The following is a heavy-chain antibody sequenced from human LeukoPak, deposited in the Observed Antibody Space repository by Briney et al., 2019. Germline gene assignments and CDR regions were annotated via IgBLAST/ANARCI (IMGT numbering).Heavy chain of an antibody. Sequence: SETLSLTCTVSGYSISSGYYWGWIRQPPGKGLEWTGSIYHSGSTYYNPSLKSRVTISVDTSKNQFSLKLSSVTATDTAVYYCARAAPRWTYYDFWSGLDYWGQGTLVTVSS. D-gene: IGHD3-3*01. V-gene: IGHV4-38-2*02. J-gene: IGHJ4*02. CDR2: IYHSGST. CDR3: ARAAPRWTYYDFWSGLDY. CDR1: GYSISSGYY.